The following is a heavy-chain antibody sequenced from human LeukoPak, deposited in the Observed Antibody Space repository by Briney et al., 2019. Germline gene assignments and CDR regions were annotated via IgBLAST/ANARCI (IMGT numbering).Heavy chain of an antibody. D-gene: IGHD1-26*01. CDR3: TRESGAFSPFGF. J-gene: IGHJ4*02. CDR1: GFTFSSYAM. V-gene: IGHV4-4*02. CDR2: VHLSGAT. Sequence: GSLRLSCAASGFTFSSYAMSWVRQAPGKGLEWIGEVHLSGATNYNLSLESRVSMSIDKSKNHLSLEVTSVTAADTAIYYCTRESGAFSPFGFWGQGTLVTVSS.